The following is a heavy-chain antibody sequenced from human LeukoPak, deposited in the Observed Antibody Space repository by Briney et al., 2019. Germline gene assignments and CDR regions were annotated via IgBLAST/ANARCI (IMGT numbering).Heavy chain of an antibody. V-gene: IGHV3-7*01. J-gene: IGHJ4*02. D-gene: IGHD3-3*01. CDR3: ARDREWPGPFDY. CDR1: GFTFSNYW. Sequence: PGGSLRLSCAASGFTFSNYWMSWVRQAPGKGLEWVASIKQDGSEKHYVDSVKGRSTISRDNAKNSLYLQMNSLRAEDTAVYYCARDREWPGPFDYWGQGTLVTVSS. CDR2: IKQDGSEK.